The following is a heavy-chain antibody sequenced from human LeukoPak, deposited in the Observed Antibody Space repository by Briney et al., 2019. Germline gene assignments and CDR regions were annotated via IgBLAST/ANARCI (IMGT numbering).Heavy chain of an antibody. Sequence: SVKVSCKASGGTFSIYAISLVRQAPGQGLEWMGGIIPIFGTANYAQKFQGRVTITADESTSTAYMELRSLRSDDTAVYYCARDRYYYGSDVWGQGTTVTVSS. V-gene: IGHV1-69*13. CDR2: IIPIFGTA. D-gene: IGHD3-10*01. J-gene: IGHJ6*02. CDR1: GGTFSIYA. CDR3: ARDRYYYGSDV.